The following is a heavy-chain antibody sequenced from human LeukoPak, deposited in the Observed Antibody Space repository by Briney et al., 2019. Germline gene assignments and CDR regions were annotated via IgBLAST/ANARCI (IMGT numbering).Heavy chain of an antibody. J-gene: IGHJ1*01. V-gene: IGHV1-2*02. CDR2: INPHSGET. Sequence: ASVKVSCKATGYTFTGYYVHWVRQAPGQGLEWMGWINPHSGETKYAQKYQGRVTSTRDTSITTAYMELNSLRSDDTAFYYCARMGYCSISSCYPQLSTDYFQHWGPGTLVTVSP. CDR1: GYTFTGYY. CDR3: ARMGYCSISSCYPQLSTDYFQH. D-gene: IGHD2-2*01.